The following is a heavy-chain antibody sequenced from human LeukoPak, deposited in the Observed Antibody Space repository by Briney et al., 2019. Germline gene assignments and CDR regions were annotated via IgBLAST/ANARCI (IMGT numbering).Heavy chain of an antibody. CDR2: IWYDGSNK. V-gene: IGHV3-33*01. J-gene: IGHJ4*02. Sequence: GGSLRLSCAASGFTFSSYGMHWVRQAPGKGLEWVAVIWYDGSNKYYADSVKGRFTISRDNSKNTLYLQMNSLRAEDTAVYYCARDLAAAGRTFDYWGQGTLVTVSS. CDR1: GFTFSSYG. D-gene: IGHD6-13*01. CDR3: ARDLAAAGRTFDY.